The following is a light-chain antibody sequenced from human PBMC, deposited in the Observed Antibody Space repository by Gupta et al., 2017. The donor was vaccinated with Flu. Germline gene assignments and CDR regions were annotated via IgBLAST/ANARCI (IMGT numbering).Light chain of an antibody. J-gene: IGLJ3*02. CDR2: DAR. CDR1: NIGRET. CDR3: QMWDTSSDHWV. V-gene: IGLV3-21*02. Sequence: SYVLTQPPSVSVAPGQTARITCVGNNIGRETVHWYQQKPGQAPVLVVCDARDRPSGIPDRFSGSNSGDTATLTISRVEAGDEADYYCQMWDTSSDHWVFGGGTMLTVL.